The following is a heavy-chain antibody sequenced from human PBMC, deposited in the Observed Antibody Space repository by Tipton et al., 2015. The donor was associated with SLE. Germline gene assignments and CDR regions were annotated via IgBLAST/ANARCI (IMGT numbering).Heavy chain of an antibody. CDR1: GFTFSSYG. J-gene: IGHJ3*02. Sequence: SGFTFSSYGMHWVRQAPGKGLEWVAFVRYDGSNKYYADSVKGRFTISRDNSKNTLYLQMNSLRAEDTAVYYCARGGVEYSSSRAFDIWGQGTMVTVSS. D-gene: IGHD6-6*01. V-gene: IGHV3-30*02. CDR3: ARGGVEYSSSRAFDI. CDR2: VRYDGSNK.